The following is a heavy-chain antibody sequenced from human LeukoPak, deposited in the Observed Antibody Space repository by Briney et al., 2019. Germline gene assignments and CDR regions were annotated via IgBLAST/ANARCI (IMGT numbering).Heavy chain of an antibody. CDR1: GFTFSSYW. V-gene: IGHV3-7*04. CDR2: IKQDGSEK. Sequence: GGSLRLSSAASGFTFSSYWMSWVRQAPGEGLEWAANIKQDGSEKYYVDSVKGRFTISRDNAKNSLYLQMNSLRAEDTAVYYCARGTGTTPFDYWGQGTLVTVSS. J-gene: IGHJ4*02. CDR3: ARGTGTTPFDY. D-gene: IGHD1-7*01.